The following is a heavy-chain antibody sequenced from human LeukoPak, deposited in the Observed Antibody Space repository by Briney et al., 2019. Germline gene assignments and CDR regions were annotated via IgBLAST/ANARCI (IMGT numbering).Heavy chain of an antibody. CDR2: IYTSGST. CDR3: AREGGTGSGSYSPQYYYYYYYMDV. D-gene: IGHD3-10*01. J-gene: IGHJ6*03. CDR1: GGSISSSNYF. V-gene: IGHV4-61*02. Sequence: SETLSLTCSVSGGSISSSNYFWGWIRQPAGKGLEWIGRIYTSGSTNYNPSLKSRVTMSVDTSKNQFSLKLSSVTAADTAVYYCAREGGTGSGSYSPQYYYYYYYMDVWGKGTTVTVSS.